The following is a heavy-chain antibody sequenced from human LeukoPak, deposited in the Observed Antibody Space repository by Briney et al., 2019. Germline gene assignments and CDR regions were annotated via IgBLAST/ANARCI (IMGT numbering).Heavy chain of an antibody. D-gene: IGHD2-2*01. CDR3: ARERVPAAQSYWYFDL. Sequence: SETLSLTCTVSGDSVTTYYWSWIRQPPGKGLEWLGYVYYSGSATYNPSLKSRVTISVDTSKNQFSLRLSSVTAADTAVYYCARERVPAAQSYWYFDLWGRGTLVTVSS. CDR2: VYYSGSA. J-gene: IGHJ2*01. V-gene: IGHV4-59*02. CDR1: GDSVTTYY.